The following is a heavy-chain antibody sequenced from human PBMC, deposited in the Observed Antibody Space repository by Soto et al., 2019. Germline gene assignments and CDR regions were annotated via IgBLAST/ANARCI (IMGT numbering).Heavy chain of an antibody. J-gene: IGHJ6*03. CDR1: GGSFSGYY. D-gene: IGHD3-10*01. Sequence: SETLSLTCAVYGGSFSGYYWSWIRQPPGKGLEWIGEINHSGSTNYNPSLKSRVTISVDTSKNQFSLKLSSVTAADTAVYYCARKLGYYGSGSYYPTYYYYYMDVWGKGTKVTVSS. V-gene: IGHV4-34*01. CDR3: ARKLGYYGSGSYYPTYYYYYMDV. CDR2: INHSGST.